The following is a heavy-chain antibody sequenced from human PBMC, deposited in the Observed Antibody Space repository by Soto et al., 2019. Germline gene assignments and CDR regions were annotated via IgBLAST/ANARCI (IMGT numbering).Heavy chain of an antibody. D-gene: IGHD2-2*01. V-gene: IGHV3-64D*06. Sequence: PGGSLRLSCSASGFTFRSYAMHWVRQAPGKGLEYVSTINSNGVTTNYAESVKGRFTISRDNSKNMLYLQMSSLRAEDTAMYYCVKEICCSTTSCCDYWGQGTLVTVSS. CDR1: GFTFRSYA. J-gene: IGHJ4*02. CDR3: VKEICCSTTSCCDY. CDR2: INSNGVTT.